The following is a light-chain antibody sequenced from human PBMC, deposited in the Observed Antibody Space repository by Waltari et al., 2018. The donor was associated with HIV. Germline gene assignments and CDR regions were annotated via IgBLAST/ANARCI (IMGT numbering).Light chain of an antibody. CDR1: QDIGNY. J-gene: IGKJ1*01. Sequence: DIQMTHSPSSLSASVGDRVTITCRASQDIGNYLNWYQQKPGRAPKLLIYATSSLQSGVPSRFSGSRSGTDFPLTISSLHPEDFATYYCQQSYSTSWTFGPGTKVEI. CDR3: QQSYSTSWT. CDR2: ATS. V-gene: IGKV1-39*01.